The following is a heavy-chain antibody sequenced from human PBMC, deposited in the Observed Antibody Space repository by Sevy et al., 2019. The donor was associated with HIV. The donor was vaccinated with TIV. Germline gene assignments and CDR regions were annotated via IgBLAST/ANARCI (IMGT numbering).Heavy chain of an antibody. CDR3: ARDEGRCSGGSYYSGVQLWFFSSPVDY. CDR1: GFTFSSYA. CDR2: ISYDGSNK. Sequence: GGSLRLSCAASGFTFSSYAMHWVRQAPGKGLEWVAVISYDGSNKYYADSVKGRFTISRDNSKKTLYLQMNSLRAEDTAVYYCARDEGRCSGGSYYSGVQLWFFSSPVDYWGQGTLVTVSS. D-gene: IGHD2-15*01. V-gene: IGHV3-30-3*01. J-gene: IGHJ4*02.